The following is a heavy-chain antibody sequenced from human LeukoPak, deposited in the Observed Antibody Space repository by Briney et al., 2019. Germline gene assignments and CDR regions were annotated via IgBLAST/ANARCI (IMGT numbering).Heavy chain of an antibody. CDR1: RFTFSSYS. Sequence: GGSLRLSCAASRFTFSSYSMNWVRQAPGKGLEWVSAISGSGGSTYYADSVKGRFTISRDNSKNTLYLQMSSLRAEDTAVYYCARVLRYCSGGNCYSGGLGYMDVWGKGTTVTISS. CDR2: ISGSGGST. V-gene: IGHV3-23*01. CDR3: ARVLRYCSGGNCYSGGLGYMDV. D-gene: IGHD2-15*01. J-gene: IGHJ6*03.